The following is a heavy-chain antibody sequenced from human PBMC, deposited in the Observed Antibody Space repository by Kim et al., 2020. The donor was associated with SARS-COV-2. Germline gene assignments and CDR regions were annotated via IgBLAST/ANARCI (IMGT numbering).Heavy chain of an antibody. CDR2: ISSSSSYI. CDR3: AGQPEYYYDSSGYFDL. D-gene: IGHD3-22*01. J-gene: IGHJ2*01. Sequence: GGSLRLSCAASGFTFSSYSMHWVRQAPGKGLEWVSSISSSSSYIYYADSLKGRFTISRDNAKNSLYLQMNSLRAEDTAVYYCAGQPEYYYDSSGYFDLWGRGTLVTVSS. V-gene: IGHV3-21*01. CDR1: GFTFSSYS.